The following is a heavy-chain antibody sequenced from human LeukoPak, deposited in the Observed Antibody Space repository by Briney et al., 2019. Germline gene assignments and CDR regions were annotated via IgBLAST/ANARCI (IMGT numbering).Heavy chain of an antibody. Sequence: GGSLRLSCAASGFTFSRYSMNWVRQAPGKGLEWVSYISDSSNTIHYADSVKGRFTISRDNAKNSLFLQMNSLRVEDTSVFYCARDQGGYNYGRGYFDYWGRGTLVTVSS. J-gene: IGHJ4*02. CDR2: ISDSSNTI. V-gene: IGHV3-48*01. CDR3: ARDQGGYNYGRGYFDY. D-gene: IGHD5-24*01. CDR1: GFTFSRYS.